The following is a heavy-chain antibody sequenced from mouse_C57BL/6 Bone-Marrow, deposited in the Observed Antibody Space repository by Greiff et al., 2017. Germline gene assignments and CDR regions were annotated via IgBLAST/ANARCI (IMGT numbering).Heavy chain of an antibody. V-gene: IGHV1-59*01. D-gene: IGHD1-1*01. CDR3: ASYYGSSYYFDY. Sequence: VQLQQSGAELVRPGTSVKLSCKASGYTFTSYWMHWVKQRPGQGLEWIGVIDPSDSYTNYNQKFKGKATLTVDTSSSTAYMQLSSLTSEDSAVYYCASYYGSSYYFDYWGQGTTLTVSS. CDR1: GYTFTSYW. CDR2: IDPSDSYT. J-gene: IGHJ2*01.